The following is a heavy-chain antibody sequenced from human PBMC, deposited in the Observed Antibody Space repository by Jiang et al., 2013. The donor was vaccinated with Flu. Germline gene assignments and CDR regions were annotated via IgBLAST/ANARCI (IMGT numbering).Heavy chain of an antibody. J-gene: IGHJ6*02. CDR2: IIPILGIA. Sequence: GAEVKKPGSSVKVSCKASGGTFSSYAISWVRQAPGQGLEWMGGIIPILGIANYAQKFQGRVTITADKSTSTAYMELSSLRSEDTAVYYCARALRPTFPRMVRGNYYYYGMDVWGQGTTVTVSS. D-gene: IGHD3-10*01. CDR1: GGTFSSYA. CDR3: ARALRPTFPRMVRGNYYYYGMDV. V-gene: IGHV1-69*04.